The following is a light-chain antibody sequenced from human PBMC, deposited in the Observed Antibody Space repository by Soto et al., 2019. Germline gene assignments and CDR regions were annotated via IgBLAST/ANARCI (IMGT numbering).Light chain of an antibody. CDR2: VGTGGIVG. CDR1: SGHSNYR. Sequence: QLVLTQPPSASTSLGASVTLTCTLSSGHSNYRVDWYQQRPGKSPRFVMRVGTGGIVGSKGDGIPDRFSVLGSGLNRNLTIKNIQEEDDSDYHCGADHSNGRVFGGGTKLTVL. CDR3: GADHSNGRV. V-gene: IGLV9-49*01. J-gene: IGLJ2*01.